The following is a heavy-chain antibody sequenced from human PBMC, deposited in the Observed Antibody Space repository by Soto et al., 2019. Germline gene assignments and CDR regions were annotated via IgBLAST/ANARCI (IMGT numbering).Heavy chain of an antibody. Sequence: EVQLLESGGGLVQPGGSLRLSCAASGFTFSNYAMNWVRQAPGRGLEWVSAIRGSGDSTYYADSVKGRFTISRDNSKNTLYLQMNSLRAEDTAVYYCAKSYGDYYFDYWGQGTLVTVSS. D-gene: IGHD4-17*01. CDR1: GFTFSNYA. CDR3: AKSYGDYYFDY. V-gene: IGHV3-23*01. CDR2: IRGSGDST. J-gene: IGHJ4*02.